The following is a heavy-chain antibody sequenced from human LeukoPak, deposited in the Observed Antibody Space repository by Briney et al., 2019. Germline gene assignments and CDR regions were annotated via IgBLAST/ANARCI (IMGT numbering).Heavy chain of an antibody. V-gene: IGHV1-2*04. D-gene: IGHD5-18*01. CDR3: ARARYSYGYSYYYYGMDV. J-gene: IGHJ6*02. CDR2: INPNSGGT. Sequence: ASVKVSCKASGYTFTGYYMHWVRQAPGQGLEWMGWINPNSGGTNYAQKFQGWVTMTRDTSISTAYMELSRLRSDDTAVYYRARARYSYGYSYYYYGMDVWGQGTTVTVSS. CDR1: GYTFTGYY.